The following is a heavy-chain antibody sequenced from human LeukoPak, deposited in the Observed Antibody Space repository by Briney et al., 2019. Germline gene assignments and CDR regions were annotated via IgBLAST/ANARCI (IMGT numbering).Heavy chain of an antibody. J-gene: IGHJ6*03. V-gene: IGHV4-4*09. CDR1: GGSISSYY. CDR3: ARHASSSWYGDYYYYYYMDV. D-gene: IGHD6-13*01. CDR2: IYTSGST. Sequence: SETLSLTCTVSGGSISSYYWSWIRQPPGEGLEWIGYIYTSGSTNYNPSLKSRVTVSVDTSKNQFSLKLSSVTAADTAVYYCARHASSSWYGDYYYYYYMDVWAKGQRSPSP.